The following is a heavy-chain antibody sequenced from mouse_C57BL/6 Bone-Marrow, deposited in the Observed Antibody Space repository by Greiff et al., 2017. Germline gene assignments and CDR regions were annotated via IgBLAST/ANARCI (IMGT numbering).Heavy chain of an antibody. Sequence: EVKLMESGPELVKPGASVKISCKASGYSFTGYYMHWVKQSSEKSLEWIGEINPSTGGTSYNQKFKGKATLTVDKSSSTAYMQLKSLTSEDSAVYYCAIYDGYWYFDVWGTGTTVTVSS. CDR3: AIYDGYWYFDV. J-gene: IGHJ1*03. V-gene: IGHV1-43*01. D-gene: IGHD2-3*01. CDR2: INPSTGGT. CDR1: GYSFTGYY.